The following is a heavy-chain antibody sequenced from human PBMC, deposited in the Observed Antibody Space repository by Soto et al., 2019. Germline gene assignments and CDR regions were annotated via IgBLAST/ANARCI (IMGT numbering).Heavy chain of an antibody. Sequence: QVQLVQSGAEVKKPGASVKVSCKASGYTFTSYHINWVRQAPGQGPEWMGWITAYNGDINYSQKFQDRVTMTTDTSTSTAYMELRSLRSNNKAVYYCASGYWPAGYFTTTSCLTNAFDIWGQGTMVTVSS. CDR1: GYTFTSYH. CDR2: ITAYNGDI. V-gene: IGHV1-18*01. D-gene: IGHD2-2*01. CDR3: ASGYWPAGYFTTTSCLTNAFDI. J-gene: IGHJ3*02.